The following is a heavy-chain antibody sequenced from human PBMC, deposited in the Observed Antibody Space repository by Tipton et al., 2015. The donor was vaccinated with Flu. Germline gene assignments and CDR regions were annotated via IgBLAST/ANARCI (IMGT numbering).Heavy chain of an antibody. CDR2: IKKDGSEK. Sequence: SLRLSCAASGFRFNTFWMNWVRQAPGKGLEWVAIIKKDGSEKLYADSVKGRFTISRDNAKNSLYLQMNSLTADDTAVYYCAGGSGWLILDWGQGTLVTVSS. D-gene: IGHD6-19*01. J-gene: IGHJ4*02. V-gene: IGHV3-7*01. CDR3: AGGSGWLILD. CDR1: GFRFNTFW.